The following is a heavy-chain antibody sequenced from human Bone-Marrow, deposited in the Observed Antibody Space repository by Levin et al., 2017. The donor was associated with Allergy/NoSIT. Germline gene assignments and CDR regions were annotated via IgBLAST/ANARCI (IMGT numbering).Heavy chain of an antibody. Sequence: KASETLSITCTVSGDSISRDSDHWGWFRHPPGKGLEWIGSIFHTGNNRNNPSFKSRVTIAVDTSKNRFSLKLISVTVADTAMYYCARRRMGTDSGDFWGQGTLVTVAS. CDR3: ARRRMGTDSGDF. CDR2: IFHTGNN. CDR1: GDSISRDSDH. V-gene: IGHV4-39*01. D-gene: IGHD2-21*02. J-gene: IGHJ4*02.